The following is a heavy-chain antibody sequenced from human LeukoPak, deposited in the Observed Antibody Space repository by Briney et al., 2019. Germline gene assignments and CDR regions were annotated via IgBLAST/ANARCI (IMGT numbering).Heavy chain of an antibody. J-gene: IGHJ4*02. D-gene: IGHD6-19*01. Sequence: SETLSLTCTVSGGSISSYYWSWIRQPPGKGLEWIGYIYYSGSTDYNPSLRSRVTLSVDTSRNQYSLKLSSVTAADTAVYYCARDGVAGGFDYWGQGTLVTVSS. CDR2: IYYSGST. CDR1: GGSISSYY. CDR3: ARDGVAGGFDY. V-gene: IGHV4-59*01.